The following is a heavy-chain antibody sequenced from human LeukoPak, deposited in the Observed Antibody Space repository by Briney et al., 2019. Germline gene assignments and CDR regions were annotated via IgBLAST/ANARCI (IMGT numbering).Heavy chain of an antibody. V-gene: IGHV1-8*01. D-gene: IGHD2-2*01. CDR2: MNPNSGNT. Sequence: GASVKVSCKASGYTFTSYDINWVRQATGQGLEWMGWMNPNSGNTGYAQKFQGRVTMTRNTSIGTAYMELSSLRSEDTAVYYCARVPHCSSTSCRYYFDYWGQGTLVTVSS. J-gene: IGHJ4*02. CDR3: ARVPHCSSTSCRYYFDY. CDR1: GYTFTSYD.